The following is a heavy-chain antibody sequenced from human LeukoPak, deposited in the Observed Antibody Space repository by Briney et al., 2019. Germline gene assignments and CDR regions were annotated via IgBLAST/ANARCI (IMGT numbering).Heavy chain of an antibody. CDR1: GGSLSSYY. J-gene: IGHJ5*02. D-gene: IGHD6-13*01. CDR3: ARSTYSSSWFSWFDP. Sequence: PETLSLTCTVSGGSLSSYYWSWIRQPPGKGLEWIGYIYYSGSTNYNPSLKSRVTILVDTSKNQFSLKLSSVTAADTAVYYCARSTYSSSWFSWFDPWGQGTLVTVSS. CDR2: IYYSGST. V-gene: IGHV4-59*08.